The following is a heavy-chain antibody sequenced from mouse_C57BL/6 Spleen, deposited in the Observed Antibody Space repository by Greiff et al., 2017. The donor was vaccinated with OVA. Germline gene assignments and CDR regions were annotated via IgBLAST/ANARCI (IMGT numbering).Heavy chain of an antibody. V-gene: IGHV1-80*01. CDR2: IYPGDGDT. D-gene: IGHD1-1*01. J-gene: IGHJ4*01. CDR3: ARWDYYGISAMDY. CDR1: GYAFSSYW. Sequence: QVQLQQSGAELVKPGASVKISCKASGYAFSSYWMNWVKQRPGKGLEWIGQIYPGDGDTNYNGKFKGKATLTADKSSSTAYMQLSSLTSEDSAVYFCARWDYYGISAMDYWGQGTSVTVSS.